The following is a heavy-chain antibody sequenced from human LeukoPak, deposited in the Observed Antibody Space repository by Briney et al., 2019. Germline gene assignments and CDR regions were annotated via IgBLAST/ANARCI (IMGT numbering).Heavy chain of an antibody. CDR3: AGFGDYPY. D-gene: IGHD4-17*01. V-gene: IGHV3-23*01. Sequence: AVGSLRLSCAASGFTFSSYSMSWVHQAPGKGLEWVSAISGSGGSTYYADSVKGRFTISRDNAKNSLYLQMNSLRAEDTAVYYCAGFGDYPYWGQGTLVTVSS. CDR2: ISGSGGST. J-gene: IGHJ4*02. CDR1: GFTFSSYS.